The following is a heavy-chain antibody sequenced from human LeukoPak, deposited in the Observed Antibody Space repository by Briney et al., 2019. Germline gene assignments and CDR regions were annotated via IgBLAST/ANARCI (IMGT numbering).Heavy chain of an antibody. CDR3: ARGGMGIAAAGAYLDY. CDR1: GFTFSSYW. V-gene: IGHV3-74*01. CDR2: INSDGSST. J-gene: IGHJ4*02. D-gene: IGHD6-13*01. Sequence: GGSLRLSCAASGFTFSSYWMHWVRQAPGKGLVWVSRINSDGSSTSYADSVKGRFTISRDNAKNTLYLQMNSLRAEDTAVYYCARGGMGIAAAGAYLDYWGQGTLVTVSS.